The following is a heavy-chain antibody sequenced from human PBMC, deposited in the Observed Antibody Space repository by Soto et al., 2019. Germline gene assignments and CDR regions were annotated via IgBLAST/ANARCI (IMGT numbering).Heavy chain of an antibody. CDR1: GGSITSNNW. V-gene: IGHV4-4*02. J-gene: IGHJ6*02. CDR2: IYRSGSA. CDR3: ASLRNAEQRTDA. D-gene: IGHD5-12*01. Sequence: QVQLQESGPGLVKPSGTLSLTCAVSGGSITSNNWWSWVRQPPGKGLEWIGEIYRSGSANYNPSLKRRVTISVDESKNHLSLKLLSVTAADTAVYSCASLRNAEQRTDAWGQGTTVTVSS.